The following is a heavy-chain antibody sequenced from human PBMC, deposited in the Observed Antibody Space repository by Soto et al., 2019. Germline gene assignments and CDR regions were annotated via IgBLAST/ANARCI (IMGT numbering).Heavy chain of an antibody. V-gene: IGHV5-51*01. CDR3: ARHPTAQNYYYYMDV. Sequence: GESLKISCKGSGYSFTSYWIGWVRQMPGKGLEWMGIIYPGDSDTRYSPSFQGQVTISADKSISTAYLQWSSLKASDTAMYYCARHPTAQNYYYYMDVRGKGTTVTVSS. CDR1: GYSFTSYW. D-gene: IGHD5-18*01. CDR2: IYPGDSDT. J-gene: IGHJ6*03.